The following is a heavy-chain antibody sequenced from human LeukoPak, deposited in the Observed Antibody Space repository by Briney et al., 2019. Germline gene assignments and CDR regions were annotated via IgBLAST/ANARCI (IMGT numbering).Heavy chain of an antibody. CDR3: ARDLLRKPQYYYDSSGYPWFDP. D-gene: IGHD3-22*01. Sequence: ASVKVSCKASGYTFTSYGISWVRQAPGQGLEWMGWICAYNGNTNYAQKLQGRVTMTTDTSTSTAYMELRSLRSDDTAVYYCARDLLRKPQYYYDSSGYPWFDPWGQGTLVTLSS. CDR1: GYTFTSYG. J-gene: IGHJ5*02. CDR2: ICAYNGNT. V-gene: IGHV1-18*01.